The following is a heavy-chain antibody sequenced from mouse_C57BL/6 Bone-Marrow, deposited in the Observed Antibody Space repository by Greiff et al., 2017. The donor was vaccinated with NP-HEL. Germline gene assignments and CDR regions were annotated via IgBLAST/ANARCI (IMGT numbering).Heavy chain of an antibody. V-gene: IGHV10-1*01. CDR2: IRSKSNNYAT. Sequence: DVQLVESGGGLVQPKGSLKLSCAASGFSFNTYAMNWVRQAPGKGLEWVARIRSKSNNYATYYADSVKDRFTISRDVSESMLYLQMNNLKTEDTAMYYCVSGSFAYWGQGTLVTVSA. CDR3: VSGSFAY. J-gene: IGHJ3*01. CDR1: GFSFNTYA. D-gene: IGHD4-1*01.